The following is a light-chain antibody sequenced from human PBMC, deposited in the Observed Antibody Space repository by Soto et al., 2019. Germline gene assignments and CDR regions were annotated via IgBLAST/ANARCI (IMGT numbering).Light chain of an antibody. CDR3: QQDGGSRGT. J-gene: IGKJ1*01. CDR1: QSVSNSY. Sequence: EIVLTQSPDTLSLSPGDRATLSCRASQSVSNSYFAWYQQKPGQAPRLLMYGASRRANGIPDRFSGSGSGTDLTRTSSRLEPEDFAVYYCQQDGGSRGTFGQGTKGDIK. CDR2: GAS. V-gene: IGKV3-20*01.